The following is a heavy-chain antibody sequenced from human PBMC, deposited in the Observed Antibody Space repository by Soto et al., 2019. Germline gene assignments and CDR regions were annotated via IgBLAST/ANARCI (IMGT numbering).Heavy chain of an antibody. CDR1: GFTFSSHW. CDR3: ARDNWNSY. D-gene: IGHD1-1*01. V-gene: IGHV3-7*01. CDR2: IKQDGSET. J-gene: IGHJ4*02. Sequence: PGGSLRLSCAASGFTFSSHWMSWVRQAPGKGLEWVANIKQDGSETYYVDSVKGRFTISRDNAKNTLYLQMNSLRAEDTAVYYCARDNWNSYWGQGTLVTVSS.